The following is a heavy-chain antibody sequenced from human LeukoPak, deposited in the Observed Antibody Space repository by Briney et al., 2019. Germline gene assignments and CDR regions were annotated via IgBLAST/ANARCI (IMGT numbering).Heavy chain of an antibody. CDR2: IYYSGST. V-gene: IGHV4-59*01. CDR3: ARGLTTVFEP. Sequence: KPSETLSLTCTVPGGSISSYYWSWIRQPPGKGLEWIGYIYYSGSTNYNPSLKSRVTISVDTSKNQFSLKLSSVTAADTAVYYCARGLTTVFEPWGQGTLVTVSS. CDR1: GGSISSYY. D-gene: IGHD4-17*01. J-gene: IGHJ5*02.